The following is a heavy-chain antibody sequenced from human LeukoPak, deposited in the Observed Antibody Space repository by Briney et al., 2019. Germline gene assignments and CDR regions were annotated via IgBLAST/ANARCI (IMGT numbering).Heavy chain of an antibody. CDR2: FDPEDGET. CDR1: GYTLTELS. D-gene: IGHD1-26*01. V-gene: IGHV1-24*01. J-gene: IGHJ4*02. CDR3: ASSSSGSYSVPTR. Sequence: ASVKVSCKVSGYTLTELSMHWVRQAPGKGLEWMGGFDPEDGETIYAQKFQGRVTMTEDTSTDTAYMELSSLRSEDTAMYYCASSSSGSYSVPTRWGQGTLVTVSS.